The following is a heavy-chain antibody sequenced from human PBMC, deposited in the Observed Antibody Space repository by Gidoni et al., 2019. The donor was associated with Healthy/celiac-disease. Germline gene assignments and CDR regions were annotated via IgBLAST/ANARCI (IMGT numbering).Heavy chain of an antibody. Sequence: QVQLQESGPGLVKPSETLSLTCTVSGGSVSSGSYYWSWIRQPPGKGLEWIGYIYYSGSTNYNPSLKSRVTISVDTSKNQFSLKLSSVTAADTAVYYCAREVEGGSYYPYYFDYWGQGTLVTVSS. J-gene: IGHJ4*02. D-gene: IGHD1-26*01. CDR2: IYYSGST. V-gene: IGHV4-61*01. CDR1: GGSVSSGSYY. CDR3: AREVEGGSYYPYYFDY.